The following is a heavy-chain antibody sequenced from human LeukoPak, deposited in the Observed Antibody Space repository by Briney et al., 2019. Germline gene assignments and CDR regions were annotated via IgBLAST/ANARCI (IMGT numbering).Heavy chain of an antibody. J-gene: IGHJ4*02. CDR2: IYYSGST. CDR1: GGSISSYY. V-gene: IGHV4-59*08. CDR3: ARASQIAVIDY. D-gene: IGHD6-19*01. Sequence: SETLSLTCTVSGGSISSYYWSWIRQPPGKGLEWIGYIYYSGSTNYNPSLKSRVTISADTSKNQFSLKLSSVTAAVTAVYYCARASQIAVIDYWGQGTLVTVSS.